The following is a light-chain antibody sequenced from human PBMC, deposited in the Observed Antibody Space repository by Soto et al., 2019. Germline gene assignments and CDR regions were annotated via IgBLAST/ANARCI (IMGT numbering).Light chain of an antibody. V-gene: IGKV3-15*01. CDR1: QSVSSN. J-gene: IGKJ5*01. Sequence: EIVMTQSPATLSVSPGERATLSCRASQSVSSNLACYQQKPGQAPRLIIYGASTRATGIPARFSGSGSGTEFTLTISSLEPEDFAVYYCQQRSNWPITFGQGTRLEIK. CDR2: GAS. CDR3: QQRSNWPIT.